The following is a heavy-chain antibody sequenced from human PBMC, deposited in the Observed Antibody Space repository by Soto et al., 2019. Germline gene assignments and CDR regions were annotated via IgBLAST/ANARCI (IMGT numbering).Heavy chain of an antibody. CDR2: INHSGST. D-gene: IGHD1-26*01. CDR3: ATQDGKTELYASYYYYMDV. J-gene: IGHJ6*03. CDR1: GGSFSGYY. V-gene: IGHV4-34*01. Sequence: QVQLQQWGAGLLKPSETLSLTCAVYGGSFSGYYWSWIRQPPGKGLEWVGEINHSGSTNYNPSLKSRVTISVDTSKNQFPLKLSSVTAADTAVYYCATQDGKTELYASYYYYMDVWGKGTTVTVSS.